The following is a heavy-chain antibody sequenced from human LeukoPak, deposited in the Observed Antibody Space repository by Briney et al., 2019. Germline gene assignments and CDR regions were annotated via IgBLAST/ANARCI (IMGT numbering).Heavy chain of an antibody. V-gene: IGHV4-31*02. Sequence: LRLSCAASGFTFSSYAMSWIRQHPGTGLEWIGNIYYSGSTYSNPSLKSRVTISVDTSENQFSLKLTSVTAADTAVYYCARSFYYDSSNYILDSWGQGTLVTVSS. D-gene: IGHD3-22*01. CDR2: IYYSGST. CDR1: GFTFSSYA. J-gene: IGHJ4*02. CDR3: ARSFYYDSSNYILDS.